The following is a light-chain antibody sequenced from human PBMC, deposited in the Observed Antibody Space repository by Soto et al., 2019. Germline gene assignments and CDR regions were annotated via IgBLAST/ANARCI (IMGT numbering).Light chain of an antibody. J-gene: IGLJ1*01. CDR1: SSNIGSNY. CDR2: RNN. CDR3: AAWDDSLSEV. V-gene: IGLV1-47*01. Sequence: QSVLTQPPSASGTPGQRGTISCSGSSSNIGSNYVYWYQQLPGTAPKLLIYRNNQRPSGVPDRFSGSKSGTSASLAISGLRSEDEADYYCAAWDDSLSEVFGTGTKVTV.